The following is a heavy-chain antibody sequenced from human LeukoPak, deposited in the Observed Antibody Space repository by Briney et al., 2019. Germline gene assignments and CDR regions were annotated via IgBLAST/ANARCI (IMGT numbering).Heavy chain of an antibody. CDR3: ARGPTVVTTTRFDY. V-gene: IGHV3-30-3*01. Sequence: GGSLRLSCAASGFTYSSYAIHWVRQAPGKGLEWVAVISYDGSNKYYADSVKGRFTISRDNSKNTLYLQMNSLRAEDTAVYYCARGPTVVTTTRFDYWGQGTLVTVSS. D-gene: IGHD4-23*01. CDR1: GFTYSSYA. CDR2: ISYDGSNK. J-gene: IGHJ4*02.